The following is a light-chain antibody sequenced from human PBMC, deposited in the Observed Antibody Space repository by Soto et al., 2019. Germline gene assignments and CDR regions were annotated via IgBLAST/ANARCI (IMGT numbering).Light chain of an antibody. Sequence: QCLLTQPASVSGSPGQSITISCTGTSSDVGGYNYVSWYQQHPGKAPKLMIYDVSNRPSGVSNRFSGSKSGNTASLTISGLQAEDEADYYCSSYTSSSTRVFGTGTKVSVL. CDR1: SSDVGGYNY. CDR2: DVS. CDR3: SSYTSSSTRV. J-gene: IGLJ1*01. V-gene: IGLV2-14*01.